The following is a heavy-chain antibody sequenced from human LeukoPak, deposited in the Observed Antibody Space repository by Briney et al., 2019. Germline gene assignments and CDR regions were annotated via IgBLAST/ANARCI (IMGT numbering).Heavy chain of an antibody. CDR2: FDPEDGET. Sequence: ASVKVSCKVSGYTLTELSMHWVRQAPGKGLEWMGGFDPEDGETIYAQKFQGRVTMTEDTSTDTAYMELSSLRSEDTAVYYCATYGNAFAEVYYYYGMDVWGQGTTVTVSS. CDR1: GYTLTELS. J-gene: IGHJ6*02. V-gene: IGHV1-24*01. D-gene: IGHD1-1*01. CDR3: ATYGNAFAEVYYYYGMDV.